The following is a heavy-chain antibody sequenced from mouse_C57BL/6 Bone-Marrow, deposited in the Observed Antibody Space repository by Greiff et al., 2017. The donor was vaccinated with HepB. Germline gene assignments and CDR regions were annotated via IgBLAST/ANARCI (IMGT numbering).Heavy chain of an antibody. CDR3: ARSGYDYFWFAY. CDR2: INPSSGYT. V-gene: IGHV1-7*01. Sequence: QVQLQQSGAELAKPGASVKLSCKASGYTFTSYWMHWVKQRPGQGLEWIGYINPSSGYTKYNQKFKDKATLTADTSSSTAYMQLSSLTYEDSAVYYCARSGYDYFWFAYWGQGTLVTVSA. CDR1: GYTFTSYW. J-gene: IGHJ3*01. D-gene: IGHD2-4*01.